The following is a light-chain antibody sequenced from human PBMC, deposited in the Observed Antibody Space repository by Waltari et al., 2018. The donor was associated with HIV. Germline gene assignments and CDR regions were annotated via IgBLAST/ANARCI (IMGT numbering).Light chain of an antibody. CDR2: EVT. CDR3: CSFAGNYRYV. V-gene: IGLV2-11*01. J-gene: IGLJ1*01. CDR1: SSDVGEYNY. Sequence: QSALTQPRSLSGSPGQSVTISCTGTSSDVGEYNYVSWYQQHPGKAPKVIIFEVTKRPSGFPDRFSGSKSGSTASLTISGLQTEDEADYFCCSFAGNYRYVFGSGTKVTVL.